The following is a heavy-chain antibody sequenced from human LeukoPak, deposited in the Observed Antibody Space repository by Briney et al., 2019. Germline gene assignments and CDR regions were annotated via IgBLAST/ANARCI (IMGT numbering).Heavy chain of an antibody. CDR2: IYYSGST. Sequence: PSETLSITCTVSGGSISSGDYYWSWICQPPGKGLEWIGYIYYSGSTYYNPSLKSRVTISVDTSKNQFSLKLSSVTAADTAVYYCARLSGYSSGHYYSDYWGQGTLVTVSS. V-gene: IGHV4-30-4*02. CDR1: GGSISSGDYY. J-gene: IGHJ4*02. D-gene: IGHD3-22*01. CDR3: ARLSGYSSGHYYSDY.